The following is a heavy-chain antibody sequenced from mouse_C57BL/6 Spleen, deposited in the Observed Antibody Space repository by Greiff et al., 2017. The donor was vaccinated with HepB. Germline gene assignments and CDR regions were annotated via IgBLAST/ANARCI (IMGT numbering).Heavy chain of an antibody. CDR2: ISYDGSN. CDR3: AKILGSSWYFDV. Sequence: VQLQQSGPGLVKPSQSLSLTCSVTGYSITSGYYWNWIRQFPGNKLEWMGYISYDGSNNYNPSLKNRISITRDTSKNQFFLKLNSVTTEDTATYYCAKILGSSWYFDVWGTGTTVTVSS. D-gene: IGHD1-1*01. V-gene: IGHV3-6*01. J-gene: IGHJ1*03. CDR1: GYSITSGYY.